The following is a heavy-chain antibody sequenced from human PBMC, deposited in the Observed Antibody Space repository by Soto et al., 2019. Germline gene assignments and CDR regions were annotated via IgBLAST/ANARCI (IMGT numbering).Heavy chain of an antibody. J-gene: IGHJ4*02. CDR1: GFTFSDHY. CDR2: ISTSSSYT. Sequence: QVQLVESGGGLVKPGGSLRLSCVASGFTFSDHYMTWIRQAPGKGLEWLSYISTSSSYTNYADSVKGRFTISRDNAMNSLYLQMNRLRAEDTAVYYCASLRLTGYFDYWGQGTLVTVSS. V-gene: IGHV3-11*05. CDR3: ASLRLTGYFDY.